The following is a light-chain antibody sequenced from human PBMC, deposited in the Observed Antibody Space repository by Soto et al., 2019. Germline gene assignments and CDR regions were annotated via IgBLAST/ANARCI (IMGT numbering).Light chain of an antibody. CDR3: QQYNNWPQT. Sequence: EIVLTQSPATLSSFPGDRVTLSCRASQYINTRLAWYQHRPGQAPRLLIYDASTRATGIPARFSGSGSGTDFTLTISGLQSEDFAVYYCQQYNNWPQTFGQGTKV. J-gene: IGKJ1*01. V-gene: IGKV3-15*01. CDR2: DAS. CDR1: QYINTR.